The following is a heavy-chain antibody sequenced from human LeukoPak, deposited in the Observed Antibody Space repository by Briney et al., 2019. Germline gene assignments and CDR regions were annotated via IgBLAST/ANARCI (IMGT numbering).Heavy chain of an antibody. CDR3: ARSVEMATEPGY. D-gene: IGHD5-24*01. J-gene: IGHJ4*02. Sequence: ASVKVSCKASGYTFTGYYMHWVRQAPGQGLEWMGRINPNSGGTNYAQKFQGRVTMTRDTSISTAYMELSRLKSDDTAVYYCARSVEMATEPGYWGQGTLVTVSS. CDR2: INPNSGGT. CDR1: GYTFTGYY. V-gene: IGHV1-2*06.